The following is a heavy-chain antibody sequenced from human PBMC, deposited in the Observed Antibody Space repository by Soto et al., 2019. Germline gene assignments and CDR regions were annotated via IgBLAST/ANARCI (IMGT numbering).Heavy chain of an antibody. D-gene: IGHD3-3*01. J-gene: IGHJ6*02. V-gene: IGHV4-34*01. CDR3: ARGPPTRRFLEWLFYGMDV. Sequence: QVQLQQWGAGPLKPSETLSLTCAVYGGSFSGYYWSWIRQPPGKGLEWIGEINHSGSTNYNPSLKSRVTISVDTSKNQFSLKLSSVTAADTAVYYCARGPPTRRFLEWLFYGMDVWGQGTTVTVSS. CDR1: GGSFSGYY. CDR2: INHSGST.